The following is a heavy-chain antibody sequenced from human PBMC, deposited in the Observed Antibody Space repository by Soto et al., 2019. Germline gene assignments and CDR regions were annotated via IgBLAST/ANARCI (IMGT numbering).Heavy chain of an antibody. J-gene: IGHJ6*02. CDR1: GFTVSTDW. CDR3: VRENYYYGMDV. Sequence: PGGSLRLSCAASGFTVSTDWMYWVRQAPGKGLEWVSVIRSGGNTYYADYVEGRFTISRDNSKNTVYLQMNSLRAEDTAVYYCVRENYYYGMDVWGQGTTVTVSS. CDR2: IRSGGNT. V-gene: IGHV3-66*01.